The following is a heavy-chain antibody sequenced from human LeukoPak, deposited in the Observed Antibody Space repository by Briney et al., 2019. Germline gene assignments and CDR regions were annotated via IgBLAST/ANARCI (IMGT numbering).Heavy chain of an antibody. J-gene: IGHJ4*02. V-gene: IGHV4-34*01. CDR2: INHSGST. D-gene: IGHD3-22*01. CDR3: ARATTYYYDSSGYPASYYFDY. Sequence: PSETLSLTCAVYGGSFSGYYWSWIRQPPGKGLEWIGEINHSGSTNYNPSLKSRVTISVDRSKNQFSLKLSSVTAADTAVYYCARATTYYYDSSGYPASYYFDYWGQGTLVTVSS. CDR1: GGSFSGYY.